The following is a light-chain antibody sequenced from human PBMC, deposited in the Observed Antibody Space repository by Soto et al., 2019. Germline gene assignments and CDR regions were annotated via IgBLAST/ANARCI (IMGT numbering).Light chain of an antibody. V-gene: IGKV3-15*01. CDR3: QQYNNWPPVT. CDR1: QSVSSN. Sequence: IVLTQSPATLSLSPWDRATLSCRASQSVSSNLAWYQQKPGQAPRLLIYGASTRATGIPARFSGSGSGTEFTLTISSLQSEDFAVYYCQQYNNWPPVTFGQGTKVDIK. CDR2: GAS. J-gene: IGKJ1*01.